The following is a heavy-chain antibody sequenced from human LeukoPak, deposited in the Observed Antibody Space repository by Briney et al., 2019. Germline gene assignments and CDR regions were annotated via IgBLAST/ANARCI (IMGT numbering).Heavy chain of an antibody. V-gene: IGHV4-39*01. D-gene: IGHD1-20*01. J-gene: IGHJ4*02. CDR1: GGSISSYY. Sequence: PSETLSLTCTVSGGSISSYYWGWIRQPPGKGLEWIGSISYNGGTYYNPSLKSRVTIFVDTSKNQFSLKLSSVTAADTAVYYCARRITGTTSDSFDYWGQGTLVTVSS. CDR2: ISYNGGT. CDR3: ARRITGTTSDSFDY.